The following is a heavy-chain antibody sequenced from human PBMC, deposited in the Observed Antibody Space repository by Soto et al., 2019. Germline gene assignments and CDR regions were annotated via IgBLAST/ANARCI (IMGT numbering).Heavy chain of an antibody. Sequence: GSLRLSCAASGFTFSSYGMHWVRQAPGKGLEWVAVISYDGSNKYYADSVKGRFTISRDNSKNTLYLQMNSLRAEDTAVYYCAKDLYYYDSSGLVDYWGQGTLVTVSS. J-gene: IGHJ4*02. CDR2: ISYDGSNK. D-gene: IGHD3-22*01. CDR1: GFTFSSYG. V-gene: IGHV3-30*18. CDR3: AKDLYYYDSSGLVDY.